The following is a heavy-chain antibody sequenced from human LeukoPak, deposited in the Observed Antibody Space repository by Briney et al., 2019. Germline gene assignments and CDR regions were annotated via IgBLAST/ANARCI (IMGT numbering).Heavy chain of an antibody. D-gene: IGHD4-17*01. J-gene: IGHJ6*03. CDR3: AKAVTVTTPKATYYYYMDV. V-gene: IGHV3-53*01. CDR1: GLTISSNY. Sequence: GGSLRLSCTASGLTISSNYMNWVRQAPGKGLEWASVIYSGGSTYYADSVKGRFTISRDNSKNTLYLQMNSLRVEDTAVYYCAKAVTVTTPKATYYYYMDVWGKGTTVTISS. CDR2: IYSGGST.